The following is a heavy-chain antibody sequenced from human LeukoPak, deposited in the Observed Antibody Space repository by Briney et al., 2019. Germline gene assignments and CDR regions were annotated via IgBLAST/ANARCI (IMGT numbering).Heavy chain of an antibody. CDR2: ISSSSSYI. J-gene: IGHJ3*02. CDR1: GFTFSSYA. D-gene: IGHD5-24*01. CDR3: ARDQDGYNPTQAFDI. V-gene: IGHV3-21*01. Sequence: PGGSLRLSCAASGFTFSSYAMNWVRQAPGKGLEWVSSISSSSSYIYYADSVKGRFTISRDNAKNSLYLQMNSLRAEDTAVYYCARDQDGYNPTQAFDIWGQGTMVTVSS.